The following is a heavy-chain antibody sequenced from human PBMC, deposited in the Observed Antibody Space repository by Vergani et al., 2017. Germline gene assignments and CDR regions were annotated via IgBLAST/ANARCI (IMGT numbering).Heavy chain of an antibody. CDR3: ARVGGKLGYYYYYYMDV. CDR2: INHSGST. CDR1: GGSFSGYY. V-gene: IGHV4-34*01. J-gene: IGHJ6*03. Sequence: QLQLQESGPGLVKPSETLSLTCAVYGGSFSGYYWSWIRQPPGKGLEWIGEINHSGSTNYNPSLKSRVTISVDTSKNQFSLKLSSVTAADTAVYYCARVGGKLGYYYYYYMDVWGKGTTVTVSS. D-gene: IGHD3-16*01.